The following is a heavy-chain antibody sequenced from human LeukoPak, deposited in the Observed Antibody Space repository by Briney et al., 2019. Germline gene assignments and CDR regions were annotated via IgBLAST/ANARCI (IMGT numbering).Heavy chain of an antibody. D-gene: IGHD5-18*01. V-gene: IGHV3-21*01. CDR3: ARDRGYSYGYADDY. CDR2: ISSSSSYI. Sequence: GGSLRLSCAASGFTFSSYSMNWVRQAPGKGLEWVSYISSSSSYIYYADSVKGRFTISRDNAKNSLYLQMNSLRAEDTAVYYCARDRGYSYGYADDYWGQGTLVTVSS. J-gene: IGHJ4*02. CDR1: GFTFSSYS.